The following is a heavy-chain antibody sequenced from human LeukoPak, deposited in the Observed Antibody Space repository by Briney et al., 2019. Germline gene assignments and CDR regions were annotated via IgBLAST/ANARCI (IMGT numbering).Heavy chain of an antibody. CDR3: ASRPRYSSSWGEATFDY. V-gene: IGHV4-39*01. CDR2: IYYSGST. Sequence: SETLSLTCTVSGGSISSSSYYWGWLRQPPGKGLEWVGSIYYSGSTYYSPSLKCRVTISVATSKNQVSPKLSSVPAADTAVYYGASRPRYSSSWGEATFDYWGQGTLVTVSS. J-gene: IGHJ4*02. D-gene: IGHD6-13*01. CDR1: GGSISSSSYY.